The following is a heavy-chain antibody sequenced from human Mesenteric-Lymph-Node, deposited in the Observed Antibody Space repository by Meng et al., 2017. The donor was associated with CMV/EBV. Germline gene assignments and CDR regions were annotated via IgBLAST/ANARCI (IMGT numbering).Heavy chain of an antibody. V-gene: IGHV4-59*12. CDR2: IYYSGST. J-gene: IGHJ4*02. CDR3: ARGTDIVIG. CDR1: GGSISSYY. D-gene: IGHD3-16*02. Sequence: SETLSLTCTVSGGSISSYYWSWIRQPPGKGLECIGYIYYSGSTNYNPSLKSRVTISVDTSKNQFSLKLSSVTAADTAVYYCARGTDIVIGWGQGTLVTVSS.